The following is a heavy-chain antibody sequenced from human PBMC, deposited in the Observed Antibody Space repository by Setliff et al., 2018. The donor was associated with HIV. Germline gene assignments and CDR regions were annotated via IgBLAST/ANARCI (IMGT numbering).Heavy chain of an antibody. J-gene: IGHJ5*02. Sequence: PSETLSLTCTVSGGSISSGGYYWSWIRQHPGKGLEWIGYIYYSGSTYYNPSLQSRVTMSIDTSKNQFSLKLTSVTAADTAVYYCARRIDNSGSFPDKNWFDTWGQGSLVTVSS. CDR3: ARRIDNSGSFPDKNWFDT. V-gene: IGHV4-31*03. CDR2: IYYSGST. CDR1: GGSISSGGYY. D-gene: IGHD3-10*01.